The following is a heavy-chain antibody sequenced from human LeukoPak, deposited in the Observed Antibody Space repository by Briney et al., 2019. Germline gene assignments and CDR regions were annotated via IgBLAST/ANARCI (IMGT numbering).Heavy chain of an antibody. CDR2: ISGSGGST. CDR1: GFTFSSYA. V-gene: IGHV3-23*01. Sequence: SGGSLRLSCAASGFTFSSYAMSWVRQAPGKGLEWVSAISGSGGSTYYADSVKGRFTISRDNSKNTLYLQMNSLRAEDTAVYYCARWLSHKIDSNGYLDYWGQGTLVTVSS. D-gene: IGHD3-16*02. J-gene: IGHJ4*02. CDR3: ARWLSHKIDSNGYLDY.